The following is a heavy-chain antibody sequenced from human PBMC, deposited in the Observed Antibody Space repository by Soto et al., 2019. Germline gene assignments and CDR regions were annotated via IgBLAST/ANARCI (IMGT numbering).Heavy chain of an antibody. D-gene: IGHD3-22*01. Sequence: RLSCAASGFTFSNAWMSWVRQAPGKGLEWVGRIKSKTDGGTTDYAAPVKGRFTISRDDSKNTLYLQMNSLKTEDTAVYYCTTYYYYDSSGYYAPDAFDIWGQGTMVTVSS. J-gene: IGHJ3*02. V-gene: IGHV3-15*01. CDR3: TTYYYYDSSGYYAPDAFDI. CDR2: IKSKTDGGTT. CDR1: GFTFSNAW.